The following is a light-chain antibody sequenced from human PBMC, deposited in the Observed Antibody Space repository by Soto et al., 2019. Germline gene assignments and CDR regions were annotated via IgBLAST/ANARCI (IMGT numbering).Light chain of an antibody. CDR3: QSYDSSLSEVV. CDR2: GNS. V-gene: IGLV1-40*01. J-gene: IGLJ2*01. CDR1: SSNIGAGYD. Sequence: QSVLTQPPSVSGAPRQRVTISCTGSSSNIGAGYDVHWYQQLPGTAPKLLIYGNSNRPSGVPDRFSGSKSGTSASLAITGLQAEDEADYYCQSYDSSLSEVVFGGGTKLTVL.